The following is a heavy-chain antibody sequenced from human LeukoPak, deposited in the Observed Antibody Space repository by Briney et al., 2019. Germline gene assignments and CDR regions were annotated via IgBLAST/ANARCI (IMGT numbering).Heavy chain of an antibody. CDR2: INWNSGSI. Sequence: GGSLRLSCAASGFTFDDYGMHWVRQAPGKGLEWVSGINWNSGSIGYADSVKGRFTISRDNAKNSLYLQMNSLRAEDTAVYYCVREDTPATANYWGQGTLVTISS. CDR1: GFTFDDYG. CDR3: VREDTPATANY. J-gene: IGHJ4*02. V-gene: IGHV3-9*01. D-gene: IGHD2-21*02.